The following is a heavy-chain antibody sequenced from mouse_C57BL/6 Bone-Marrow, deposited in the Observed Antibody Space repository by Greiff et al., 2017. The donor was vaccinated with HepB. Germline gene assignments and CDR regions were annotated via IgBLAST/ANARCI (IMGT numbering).Heavy chain of an antibody. V-gene: IGHV5-12*01. CDR1: GFTFSDYY. CDR2: ISNGGGST. J-gene: IGHJ4*01. Sequence: EVMLVESGGGLVQPGGSLKLSCAASGFTFSDYYMYWVRQTPEKRLEWVAYISNGGGSTYYPDTVKGRFTISRDNAKNTLYLQMSRLKSEDTAMYYCARHDSSGYRAMDYWGQGTSVTVSS. CDR3: ARHDSSGYRAMDY. D-gene: IGHD3-2*02.